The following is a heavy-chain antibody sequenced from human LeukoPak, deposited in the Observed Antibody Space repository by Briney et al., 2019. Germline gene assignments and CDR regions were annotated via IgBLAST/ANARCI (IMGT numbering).Heavy chain of an antibody. Sequence: GEPLKISCKGSGNSFINYWIGWVRQMPGKGLEWMGIMYPGDSETRYSPSVQGRVTISADKSISTAYLQWSSLKASDTAMYYCARQVGSGGYARFDSWGQGTLVTVSS. CDR2: MYPGDSET. V-gene: IGHV5-51*01. D-gene: IGHD1-26*01. CDR1: GNSFINYW. J-gene: IGHJ5*01. CDR3: ARQVGSGGYARFDS.